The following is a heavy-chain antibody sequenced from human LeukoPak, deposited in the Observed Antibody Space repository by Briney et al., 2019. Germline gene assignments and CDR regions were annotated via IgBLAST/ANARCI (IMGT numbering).Heavy chain of an antibody. CDR1: GFTFSSDA. J-gene: IGHJ4*02. V-gene: IGHV3-23*01. CDR2: ISGSGGST. D-gene: IGHD4-17*01. Sequence: QPGGSLRLSCAASGFTFSSDAMSWVRQAPGKGLEWVSAISGSGGSTYYADSVKGRFTISRDNSKNTLYLQMNSLRAEDTAVYYCARTHTPYGTGDPWYFGYWGQGTLVSVSS. CDR3: ARTHTPYGTGDPWYFGY.